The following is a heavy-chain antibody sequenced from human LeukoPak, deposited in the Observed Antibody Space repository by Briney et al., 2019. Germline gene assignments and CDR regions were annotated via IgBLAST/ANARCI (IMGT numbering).Heavy chain of an antibody. CDR3: ARSLAKKWLLLQPFDY. J-gene: IGHJ4*02. CDR1: GFTFSSYS. Sequence: PGGSLRLSCAASGFTFSSYSMNWVRQAPGKGLEWVSSISSSSSYIYYADSVKGRFTISRDNAKNSLYLQMNSLRAEDTAVYYCARSLAKKWLLLQPFDYWGQGTLVTVPS. CDR2: ISSSSSYI. D-gene: IGHD3-22*01. V-gene: IGHV3-21*01.